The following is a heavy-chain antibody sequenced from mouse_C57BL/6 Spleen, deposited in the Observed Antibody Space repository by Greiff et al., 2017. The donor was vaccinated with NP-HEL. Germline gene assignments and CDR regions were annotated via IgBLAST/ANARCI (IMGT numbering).Heavy chain of an antibody. J-gene: IGHJ3*01. V-gene: IGHV1-53*01. D-gene: IGHD1-1*01. CDR2: INPSNGGT. CDR3: ARGDYGSSWSWFAY. Sequence: QVQLQQPGTELVKPGASVKLSCKASGYTFTSYWMHWVKQRPGQGLEWIGNINPSNGGTNYNEKFKSKATLTVDKSSSTAYMQLSSLTSEDSAVYYWARGDYGSSWSWFAYWGQGTLVTVSA. CDR1: GYTFTSYW.